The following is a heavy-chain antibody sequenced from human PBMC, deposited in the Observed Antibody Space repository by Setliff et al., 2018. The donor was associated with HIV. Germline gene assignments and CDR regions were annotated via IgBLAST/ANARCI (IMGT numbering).Heavy chain of an antibody. D-gene: IGHD3-3*01. CDR2: IFYSGST. J-gene: IGHJ4*02. V-gene: IGHV4-59*11. CDR1: GDSISSHY. CDR3: TGDITEGFFLERASEY. Sequence: PSETLSLTCTVSGDSISSHYWSWIRQPPGKGLEWIGNIFYSGSTTYNPSLQSRVTISVDTSKNQFSLQLSSVTAADTAVYYCTGDITEGFFLERASEYWGQGSLVTVSS.